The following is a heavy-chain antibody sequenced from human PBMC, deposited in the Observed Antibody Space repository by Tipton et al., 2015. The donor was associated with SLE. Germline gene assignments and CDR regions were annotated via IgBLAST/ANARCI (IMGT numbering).Heavy chain of an antibody. CDR3: ARDLHGEGPDAFDI. CDR2: IYHSGNT. CDR1: GGSVSSGSFY. D-gene: IGHD4-17*01. Sequence: LRLSCTVSGGSVSSGSFYWSWIRQPPGKGLEWIGSIYHSGNTYYNTSLKSRVTISVDTSKNQFSLKLRSVTAADTAVYYCARDLHGEGPDAFDIWGQGTMVTVSS. J-gene: IGHJ3*02. V-gene: IGHV4-39*07.